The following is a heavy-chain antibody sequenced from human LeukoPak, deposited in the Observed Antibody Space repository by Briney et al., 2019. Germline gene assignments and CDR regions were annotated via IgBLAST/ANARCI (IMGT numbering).Heavy chain of an antibody. D-gene: IGHD6-19*01. V-gene: IGHV4-39*07. CDR3: ARLNSSGWYAQPRFDY. CDR2: IYSSGSA. Sequence: SETLSLTCTVSGGSVNSGTYYWSWIRQPPGKGLEWIGNIYSSGSAYYNPSLKSRVTISVDTSKNQFSLKLSSVTAADTAVYYCARLNSSGWYAQPRFDYWGQGTLVTVSS. J-gene: IGHJ4*02. CDR1: GGSVNSGTYY.